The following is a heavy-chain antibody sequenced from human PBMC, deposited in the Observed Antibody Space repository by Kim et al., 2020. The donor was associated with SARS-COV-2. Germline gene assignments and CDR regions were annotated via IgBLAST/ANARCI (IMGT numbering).Heavy chain of an antibody. D-gene: IGHD3-9*01. J-gene: IGHJ6*02. CDR2: INPNSGGT. CDR1: GYTFTGYY. CDR3: ARDSQPFGLRYFDWLLPQGMDV. Sequence: ASVKVSCKASGYTFTGYYMHWVRQAPGQGLEWMGRINPNSGGTNYAQKFQGRVTMTRDTSISTAYMELSRLRSDDTAVYYCARDSQPFGLRYFDWLLPQGMDVWGQGTTVTVSS. V-gene: IGHV1-2*06.